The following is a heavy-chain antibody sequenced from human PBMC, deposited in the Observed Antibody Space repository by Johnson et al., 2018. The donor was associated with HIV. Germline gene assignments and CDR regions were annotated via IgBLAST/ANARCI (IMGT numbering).Heavy chain of an antibody. CDR3: AKFSDNDGFDI. D-gene: IGHD6-25*01. CDR1: GFTFSSYA. CDR2: IWYDGSNE. V-gene: IGHV3-33*08. J-gene: IGHJ3*02. Sequence: QVQLVESGGGVVQPGRSLRLSCAASGFTFSSYAMHWVRQAPGKGLEWVAAIWYDGSNEYYADSVKGRFTISRDNSKNTVFLQMNRLRAEDTALYYCAKFSDNDGFDIWGQGTMVAVSS.